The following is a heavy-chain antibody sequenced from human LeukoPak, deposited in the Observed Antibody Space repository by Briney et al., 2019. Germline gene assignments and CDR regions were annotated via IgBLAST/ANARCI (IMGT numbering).Heavy chain of an antibody. D-gene: IGHD3-10*02. CDR3: AELGITMIGGV. CDR2: ISSSGSTI. J-gene: IGHJ6*04. CDR1: GFTFSSYA. Sequence: PGGSRRLSCAASGFTFSSYAMSWVRQAPGKGLEWVSYISSSGSTIYYADSVKGRFTISRDNAKNSLYLQMNSLRAEDTAVYYCAELGITMIGGVWGKGTTVTISS. V-gene: IGHV3-48*03.